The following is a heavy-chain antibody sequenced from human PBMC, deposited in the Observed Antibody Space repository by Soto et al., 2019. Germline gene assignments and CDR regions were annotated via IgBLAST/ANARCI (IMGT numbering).Heavy chain of an antibody. V-gene: IGHV3-33*01. CDR3: ARESAASSPWFDP. CDR2: IWYDGSNK. CDR1: GFTFSSYG. J-gene: IGHJ5*02. D-gene: IGHD6-13*01. Sequence: PGGSLRLSCAASGFTFSSYGMHWVRQAPGKGLEWVAVIWYDGSNKYYADSVKGRFTISRDNSKNTLYLQMNSLRAEDTAVYYCARESAASSPWFDPWGQGTLVTVSS.